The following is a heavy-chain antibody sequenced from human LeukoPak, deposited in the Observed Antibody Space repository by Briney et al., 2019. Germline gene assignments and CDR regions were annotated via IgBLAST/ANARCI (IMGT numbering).Heavy chain of an antibody. J-gene: IGHJ4*02. D-gene: IGHD6-19*01. CDR2: INWNGGST. Sequence: PPGGSLRLSCAASGFTFDDYGMSWVRHAPGKGLEWVSGINWNGGSTGYADSVKGRFTISRDNAKNSLYLQMNSLRAEDTALYYCAREFNEGIAVAGLDYWGQGTLVTVSS. CDR3: AREFNEGIAVAGLDY. V-gene: IGHV3-20*04. CDR1: GFTFDDYG.